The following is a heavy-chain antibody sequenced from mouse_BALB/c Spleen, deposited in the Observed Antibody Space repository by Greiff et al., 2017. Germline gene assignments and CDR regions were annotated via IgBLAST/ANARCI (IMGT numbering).Heavy chain of an antibody. Sequence: VQLLQSGAELVRPGASVKLSCTASGFNINDYYMHWVKQRPEQGLEWIGWIDPENGDTEYAPTFQGKATMTADTSSNTAYLQLSSLTSEDTAVYWRNLILGGFAYWGQGTLVTVSA. CDR1: GFNINDYY. D-gene: IGHD3-1*01. J-gene: IGHJ3*01. CDR2: IDPENGDT. V-gene: IGHV14-4*02. CDR3: NLILGGFAY.